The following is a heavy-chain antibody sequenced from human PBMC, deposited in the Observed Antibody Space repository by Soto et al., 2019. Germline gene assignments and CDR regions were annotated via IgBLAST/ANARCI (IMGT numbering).Heavy chain of an antibody. J-gene: IGHJ3*02. Sequence: ASVKVSCKASGYTFTSYGISWVRQAPVQGLEWMGWISAYNGNTKYSQKFQGRVTITRDTSASTAYMELSSLRSEDTAVYYCARYLWGSGTEGAFDIWGQGTMVTVSS. CDR3: ARYLWGSGTEGAFDI. D-gene: IGHD3-16*01. CDR2: ISAYNGNT. V-gene: IGHV1-18*04. CDR1: GYTFTSYG.